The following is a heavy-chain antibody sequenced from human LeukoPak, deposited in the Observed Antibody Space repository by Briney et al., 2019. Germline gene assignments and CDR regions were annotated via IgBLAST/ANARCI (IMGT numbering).Heavy chain of an antibody. CDR3: ASGSGGSSYYFDY. CDR1: GGTFSSYA. D-gene: IGHD2-15*01. CDR2: IIPILGIA. Sequence: SVKVSCKASGGTFSSYAISWVRQAPGQGLEWMGRIIPILGIANYAQKFQGRVTITADKSTSTAYMELSSLRSEDTAVYYCASGSGGSSYYFDYWGQGTLVTVSS. J-gene: IGHJ4*02. V-gene: IGHV1-69*04.